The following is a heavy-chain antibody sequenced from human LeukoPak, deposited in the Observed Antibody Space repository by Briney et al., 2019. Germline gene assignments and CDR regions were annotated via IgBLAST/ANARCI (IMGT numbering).Heavy chain of an antibody. V-gene: IGHV1-24*01. Sequence: ASVKVSCKVSGYTLTELSMRWVRQAPGKGLEWMGGFDPEDGETIYAQKFQGRVTMTEDTSTDTAYMELSSLRSEDTAVYYCAATKYYDILTGYPTPGAFDIWGQGTMVTVSS. CDR1: GYTLTELS. CDR2: FDPEDGET. CDR3: AATKYYDILTGYPTPGAFDI. J-gene: IGHJ3*02. D-gene: IGHD3-9*01.